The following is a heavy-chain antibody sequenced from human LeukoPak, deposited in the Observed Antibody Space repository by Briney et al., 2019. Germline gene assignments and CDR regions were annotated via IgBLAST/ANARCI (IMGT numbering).Heavy chain of an antibody. D-gene: IGHD6-13*01. CDR1: GFTFSSYA. Sequence: GGSLRLSCAASGFTFSSYAMSWVRQAPGKGLEWVSAISGSGGSTYYADSVEGRFTISRDNSKNTLYLQMNSLRAEDTAVYYCAKVIAAAGLLIDYWGQGTLVTVSS. CDR3: AKVIAAAGLLIDY. J-gene: IGHJ4*02. CDR2: ISGSGGST. V-gene: IGHV3-23*01.